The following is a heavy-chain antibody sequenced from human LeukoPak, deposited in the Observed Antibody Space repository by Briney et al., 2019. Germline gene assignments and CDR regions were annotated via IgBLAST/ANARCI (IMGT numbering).Heavy chain of an antibody. D-gene: IGHD3-22*01. V-gene: IGHV4-59*08. CDR2: IYYSGST. CDR3: ASPTYYYDSSGYSSYFDY. CDR1: GGSISSYY. J-gene: IGHJ4*02. Sequence: SETLSLTCTVSGGSISSYYWSWIRQPPGKGLEWIGYIYYSGSTNYNPSLKSRVTISVDTSKNQFSLKLSSVTAADTAVYYRASPTYYYDSSGYSSYFDYWGQGTLVTVSS.